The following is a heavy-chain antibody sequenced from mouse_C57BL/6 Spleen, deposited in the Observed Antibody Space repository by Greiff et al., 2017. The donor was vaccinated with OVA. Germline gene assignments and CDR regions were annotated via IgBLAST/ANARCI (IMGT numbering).Heavy chain of an antibody. CDR2: INYDGSST. V-gene: IGHV5-16*01. Sequence: EVHLVESEGGLVQPGSSMKLSCTASGFTFSDYYMAWVRQVPEKGLEWVANINYDGSSTYYLDSLKSRFIISRDNAKNILYLQMSSLKSEDTATYYCAREGGDSSGYRDFDYWGQGTTLTVSS. J-gene: IGHJ2*01. CDR1: GFTFSDYY. D-gene: IGHD3-2*02. CDR3: AREGGDSSGYRDFDY.